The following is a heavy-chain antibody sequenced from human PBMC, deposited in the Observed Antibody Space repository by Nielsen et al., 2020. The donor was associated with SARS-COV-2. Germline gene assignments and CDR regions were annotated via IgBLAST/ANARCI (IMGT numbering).Heavy chain of an antibody. Sequence: WIRQPPGKGLEWVSAISGSGGSTYYADSVKGRFTISRDNSKNTLYLRMNSLRAEDTAVYYCAKDLRRITMVRGVMPRSAFDIWGQGTMVTVSS. CDR2: ISGSGGST. J-gene: IGHJ3*02. D-gene: IGHD3-10*01. V-gene: IGHV3-23*01. CDR3: AKDLRRITMVRGVMPRSAFDI.